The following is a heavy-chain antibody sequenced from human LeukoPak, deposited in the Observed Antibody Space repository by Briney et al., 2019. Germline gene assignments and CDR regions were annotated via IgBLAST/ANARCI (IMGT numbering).Heavy chain of an antibody. J-gene: IGHJ4*02. CDR2: INHSGTT. Sequence: PSETLSLTCAVYGASFNTYYWSWIRRSPQKGLEWIGDINHSGTTNYNPSLKSRVTISVDTSKNQFSLKLSSVTAADTAVYYCARRDSYSSGYYYFDYWGQGTLVTVSS. CDR1: GASFNTYY. CDR3: ARRDSYSSGYYYFDY. V-gene: IGHV4-34*01. D-gene: IGHD3-22*01.